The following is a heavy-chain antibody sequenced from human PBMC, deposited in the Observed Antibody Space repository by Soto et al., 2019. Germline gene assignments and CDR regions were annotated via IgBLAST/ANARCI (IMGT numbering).Heavy chain of an antibody. CDR1: GFTFNNYA. Sequence: VQLLESGGGLVQPGGSLRLSCAASGFTFNNYAMTWVRQAPGKGLEGVSAISGGGDTTSYADSVKGRFTVARDGTKNTLYLQMSSLRAEDTDLYYCAKGRGGSGSLTPLVDFWGQGTLVTVSS. CDR2: ISGGGDTT. J-gene: IGHJ4*02. V-gene: IGHV3-23*01. CDR3: AKGRGGSGSLTPLVDF. D-gene: IGHD3-10*01.